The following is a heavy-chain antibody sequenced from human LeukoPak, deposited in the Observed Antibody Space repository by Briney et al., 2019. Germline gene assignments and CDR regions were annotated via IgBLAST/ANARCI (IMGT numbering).Heavy chain of an antibody. J-gene: IGHJ6*03. V-gene: IGHV4-59*01. CDR3: ARWCYGENYMDV. Sequence: SETLSLTCTVSGGSISSYYWSWIRQPPGKGLEWIGYIYYSGSTNYNPSLKSRVTISVGTSKNQFSLKLSSVTAADTAVYYCARWCYGENYMDVWGKGTTVTVSS. CDR1: GGSISSYY. CDR2: IYYSGST. D-gene: IGHD4-17*01.